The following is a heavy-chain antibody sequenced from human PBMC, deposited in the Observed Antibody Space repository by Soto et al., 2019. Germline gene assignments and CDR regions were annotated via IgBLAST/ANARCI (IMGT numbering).Heavy chain of an antibody. CDR2: INHSGST. Sequence: QVQLQQWGAGLLKPSETLSLTCAVYGGSFSGYYWSWIRQPPGKGLEWIGEINHSGSTNYNPSLRRRVTISVDXSXQXSLKLSSVTAADTAVYYCASPTRQWLGLRYYYGMDVWGQGTTVTVSS. CDR3: ASPTRQWLGLRYYYGMDV. CDR1: GGSFSGYY. J-gene: IGHJ6*02. D-gene: IGHD6-19*01. V-gene: IGHV4-34*01.